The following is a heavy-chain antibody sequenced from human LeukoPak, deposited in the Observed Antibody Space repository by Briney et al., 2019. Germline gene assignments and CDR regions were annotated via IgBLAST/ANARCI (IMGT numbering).Heavy chain of an antibody. Sequence: SETLSLICTVSGGSISNNNYYWGWIRQPPGKGLEWIGRVYYGGSTYYNPSLQSRVTISVDTSKNQFSLKLSSVTAADTAVYYCARPGGYCGGDCYSNPDVWGQGTTVTVSS. CDR1: GGSISNNNYY. V-gene: IGHV4-39*01. J-gene: IGHJ6*02. D-gene: IGHD2-21*02. CDR2: VYYGGST. CDR3: ARPGGYCGGDCYSNPDV.